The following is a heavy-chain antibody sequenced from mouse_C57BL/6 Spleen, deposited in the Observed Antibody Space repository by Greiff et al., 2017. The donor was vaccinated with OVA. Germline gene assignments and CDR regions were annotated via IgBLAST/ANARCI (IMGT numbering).Heavy chain of an antibody. CDR3: AREPGTGAMDY. V-gene: IGHV5-4*01. Sequence: EVMLVESGGGLVKPGGSLKLSCAASGFTFSSYAMSWVRQTPEKRLEWVATISDGGSYTYYPDNVKGRFTISRDNAKNNLYLQMSHLKSEDTAMYYCAREPGTGAMDYWGQGTSVTVSS. CDR2: ISDGGSYT. D-gene: IGHD3-3*01. CDR1: GFTFSSYA. J-gene: IGHJ4*01.